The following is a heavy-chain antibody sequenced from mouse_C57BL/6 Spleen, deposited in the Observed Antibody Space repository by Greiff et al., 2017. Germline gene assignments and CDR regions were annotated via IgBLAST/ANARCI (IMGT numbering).Heavy chain of an antibody. CDR3: ALDGYFYYFDY. J-gene: IGHJ2*01. CDR2: IHPNSGST. D-gene: IGHD2-3*01. V-gene: IGHV1-64*01. CDR1: GYTFTSYW. Sequence: QVQLQQPGAELVKPAASVKLSCKASGYTFTSYWMHWVKQRPGQGLEWIGMIHPNSGSTNYNEKFKSKATLTVDKSSSTAYMQLSSLTSEDSAVYYCALDGYFYYFDYWGQGTTLTVSS.